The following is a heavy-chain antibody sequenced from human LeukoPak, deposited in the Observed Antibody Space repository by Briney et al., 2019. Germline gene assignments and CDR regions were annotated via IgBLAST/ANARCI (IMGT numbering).Heavy chain of an antibody. V-gene: IGHV3-33*08. CDR3: ARSGGSTVFYYMDV. Sequence: GGSLRLSCAASGFTFSSYGMHWVRQAPGKGLEWVAFIRYDGSNKYYADSVKGRITISRDNAKNSLYLQMNSLRAEDTAVYYCARSGGSTVFYYMDVWGKGTTVTVSS. D-gene: IGHD2-2*01. J-gene: IGHJ6*03. CDR2: IRYDGSNK. CDR1: GFTFSSYG.